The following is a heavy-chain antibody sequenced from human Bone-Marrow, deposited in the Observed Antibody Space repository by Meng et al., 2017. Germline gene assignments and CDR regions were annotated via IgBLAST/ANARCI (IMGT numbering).Heavy chain of an antibody. CDR1: GYTFTGHY. CDR2: INPKSGDT. CDR3: ARRVSTVGDLDY. V-gene: IGHV1-2*02. Sequence: VQPVQSGAEVKNPGASVKVSCKSSGYTFTGHYIYWVRQAPGQGLEWMGWINPKSGDTKYAQNFQGRVTLTRDTSISTAHMGLSRLSSDDTAVYYCARRVSTVGDLDYWGQGTLVTVSS. D-gene: IGHD2-21*01. J-gene: IGHJ4*02.